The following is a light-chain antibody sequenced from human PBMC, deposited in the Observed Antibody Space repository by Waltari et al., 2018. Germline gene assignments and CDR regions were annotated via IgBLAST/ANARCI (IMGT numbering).Light chain of an antibody. CDR1: KLGAKY. V-gene: IGLV3-1*01. Sequence: SYELTQPTSVSVAPGQTASITCSGDKLGAKYACWYQQKPGQSPVLVIHQNTKRPSGILERFAGSNSGNTATLTISGTQTIDEADYHCQAWDSTYARVFGGGTKLTVL. CDR2: QNT. CDR3: QAWDSTYARV. J-gene: IGLJ2*01.